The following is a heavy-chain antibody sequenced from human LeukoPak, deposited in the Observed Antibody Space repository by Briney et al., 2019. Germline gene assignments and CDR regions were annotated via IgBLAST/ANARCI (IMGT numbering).Heavy chain of an antibody. D-gene: IGHD2-15*01. CDR1: GFLLSSYA. Sequence: GGSLRLSCSASGFLLSSYAMHWVRQAPGKGLEYVSAISDSGGSTYYADSVKGRFTISRDNSKNTLYLQMSSLRAEDTAVYFCVRGYSFGPYGMDVWGQGTTVTVSS. J-gene: IGHJ6*02. CDR2: ISDSGGST. V-gene: IGHV3-64D*09. CDR3: VRGYSFGPYGMDV.